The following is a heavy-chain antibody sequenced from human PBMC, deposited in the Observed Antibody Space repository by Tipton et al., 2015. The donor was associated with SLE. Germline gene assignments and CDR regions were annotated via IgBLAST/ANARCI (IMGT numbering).Heavy chain of an antibody. D-gene: IGHD3-22*01. CDR2: IYYSGST. V-gene: IGHV4-31*03. J-gene: IGHJ4*02. CDR1: GGSISSGG. Sequence: TLSLTCTVSGGSISSGGWSWIRQHPGKGLEWIGYIYYSGSTYHNPSLKSRVTISVDTSKNQFSLKLSSVTAADTAVYYCARGTGRYYYDPGYFDSWGQGTLVTVSS. CDR3: ARGTGRYYYDPGYFDS.